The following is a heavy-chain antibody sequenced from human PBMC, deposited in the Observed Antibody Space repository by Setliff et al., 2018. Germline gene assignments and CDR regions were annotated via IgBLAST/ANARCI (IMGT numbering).Heavy chain of an antibody. D-gene: IGHD3-9*01. Sequence: SETLSLTCSVSGGSISSSNYYWGWIRQSPGKGLEWIGSINYRGSTYDNPSLKSRVTMSVDTSKSHFSLRLSSVTAADTAVYYCARPPKIVTGYYGSHYYYYMDVWGKGTTVTVS. V-gene: IGHV4-39*02. CDR1: GGSISSSNYY. J-gene: IGHJ6*03. CDR3: ARPPKIVTGYYGSHYYYYMDV. CDR2: INYRGST.